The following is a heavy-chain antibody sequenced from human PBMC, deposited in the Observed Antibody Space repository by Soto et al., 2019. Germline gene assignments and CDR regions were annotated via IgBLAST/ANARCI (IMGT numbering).Heavy chain of an antibody. V-gene: IGHV4-31*03. CDR3: AWSRGYYGDWFDP. CDR1: GGSISSGGYY. Sequence: SETLSLTCTVSGGSISSGGYYWSWIRQHPGKGLEWMGYIYYSGSTYYNPSLKSRVTISVDTSKNQFSLKLSSVTAADTAVYYCAWSRGYYGDWFDPWGQGTLVTVSS. J-gene: IGHJ5*02. CDR2: IYYSGST. D-gene: IGHD3-22*01.